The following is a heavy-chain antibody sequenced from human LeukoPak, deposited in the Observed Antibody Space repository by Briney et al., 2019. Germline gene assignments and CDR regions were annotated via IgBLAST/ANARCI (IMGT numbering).Heavy chain of an antibody. J-gene: IGHJ4*02. D-gene: IGHD3-22*01. CDR3: ARGPSYYYDSSGTDY. CDR2: ISYDGSNK. V-gene: IGHV3-30-3*01. Sequence: GGSLRLSCAASGFTFSSYAMHWVRQAPGKGLEWVAVISYDGSNKYYADSVKGRFTISRDNSKNTLYLQMNSLRAEDTAVYYCARGPSYYYDSSGTDYWGQGTLVTVSS. CDR1: GFTFSSYA.